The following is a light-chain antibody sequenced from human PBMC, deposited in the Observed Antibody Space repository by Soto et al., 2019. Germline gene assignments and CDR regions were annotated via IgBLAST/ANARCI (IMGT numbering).Light chain of an antibody. J-gene: IGLJ1*01. CDR2: SNN. V-gene: IGLV1-47*02. Sequence: QPVLTQPPSASGTPGQRVTISCSGSSFNIGSNYVYWYQQLPGTAPKLLIYSNNQRPSGVPDRFSGSKSGTSASLAISGLRSEDEADYYCAAWDDSLSGYVFGTGTKVTVL. CDR1: SFNIGSNY. CDR3: AAWDDSLSGYV.